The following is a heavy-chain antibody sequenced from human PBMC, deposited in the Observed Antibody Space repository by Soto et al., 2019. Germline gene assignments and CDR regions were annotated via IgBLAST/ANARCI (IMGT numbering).Heavy chain of an antibody. D-gene: IGHD1-1*01. V-gene: IGHV4-30-4*08. J-gene: IGHJ6*02. CDR1: GGSISSGDYY. Sequence: SETLSLTCTVSGGSISSGDYYWSWIRQPPGKGLEWIGYIFHSGNAYYNPSLESRLSISVDTSKNQFSLKLTSVTAADTAEYYCARYKDYYSLDVWGPGTTVTVSS. CDR3: ARYKDYYSLDV. CDR2: IFHSGNA.